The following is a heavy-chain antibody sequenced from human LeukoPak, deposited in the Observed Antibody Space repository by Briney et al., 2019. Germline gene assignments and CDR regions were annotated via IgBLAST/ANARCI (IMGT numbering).Heavy chain of an antibody. V-gene: IGHV3-21*01. CDR3: AREERSSGHTLWY. D-gene: IGHD6-19*01. Sequence: GGSLRLSCAASGFTFSSYSMNWVRQAPGKGLEWVSSISSSSSYIYYADSVKGRFTISRDNAKNSLYLQMNSLRAEDTAVYYCAREERSSGHTLWYWGQGTLVTVSS. CDR2: ISSSSSYI. J-gene: IGHJ4*02. CDR1: GFTFSSYS.